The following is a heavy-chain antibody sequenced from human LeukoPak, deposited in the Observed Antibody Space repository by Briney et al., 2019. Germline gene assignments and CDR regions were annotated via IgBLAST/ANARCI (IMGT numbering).Heavy chain of an antibody. Sequence: SETLSLTCTVSGGSISSTSYFWGWIRQPPGKGLEWIGYIYYSGSTNYNPSLKSRVTISVDTSKNQFSLKLSSVTAADTAVYYCARSNGYYYYMDVWGKGTTVTISS. V-gene: IGHV4-61*05. J-gene: IGHJ6*03. CDR3: ARSNGYYYYMDV. CDR2: IYYSGST. D-gene: IGHD2-8*01. CDR1: GGSISSTSYF.